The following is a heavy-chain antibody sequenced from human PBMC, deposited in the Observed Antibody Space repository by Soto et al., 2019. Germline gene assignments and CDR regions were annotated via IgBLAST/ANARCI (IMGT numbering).Heavy chain of an antibody. D-gene: IGHD6-13*01. V-gene: IGHV4-59*01. J-gene: IGHJ3*02. CDR2: IYYSGST. CDR1: GGSISSYY. CDR3: ASYSSSYAFDI. Sequence: LSLTCTVSGGSISSYYWSWIRQPPGKGLEWIGYIYYSGSTNYNPSLKSRVTISVDTSKNQFSLKLSSVTAADTAVYYCASYSSSYAFDIWGQGTMVTVSS.